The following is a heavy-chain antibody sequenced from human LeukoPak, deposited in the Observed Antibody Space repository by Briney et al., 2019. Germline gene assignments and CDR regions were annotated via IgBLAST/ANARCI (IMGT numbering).Heavy chain of an antibody. V-gene: IGHV1-8*01. D-gene: IGHD5-12*01. CDR3: ARVMATDMYYFDY. J-gene: IGHJ4*02. CDR1: GYTFTSYD. Sequence: EASVKVSCKASGYTFTSYDINWVRQATGQGLEWMGWMNPNSGNTGYAQKFQGRVTMTRNTSISTAYMELSSLRSEDTAVYYRARVMATDMYYFDYWGQGTLVTVSS. CDR2: MNPNSGNT.